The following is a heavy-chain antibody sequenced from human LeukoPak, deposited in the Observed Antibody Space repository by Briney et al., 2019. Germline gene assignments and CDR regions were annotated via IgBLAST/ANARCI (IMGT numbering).Heavy chain of an antibody. Sequence: GGSLRLSCAASGFTFDDYAMHWVRQAPGKGLEWVSGISWNSGSIGYADSVKGRFTISRDNAKNSLYLQMNSLRAEDMALYYCARAGARSWYFDLWGRGTLVTVSS. CDR3: ARAGARSWYFDL. CDR1: GFTFDDYA. CDR2: ISWNSGSI. J-gene: IGHJ2*01. D-gene: IGHD1-26*01. V-gene: IGHV3-9*03.